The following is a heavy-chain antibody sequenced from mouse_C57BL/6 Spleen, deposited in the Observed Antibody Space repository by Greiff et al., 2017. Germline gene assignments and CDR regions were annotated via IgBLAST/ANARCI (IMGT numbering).Heavy chain of an antibody. CDR1: GYTFTSYW. J-gene: IGHJ2*01. D-gene: IGHD1-1*01. V-gene: IGHV1-5*01. Sequence: VQLQQSGTVLARPGASVKMSCKTSGYTFTSYWMPWVKQRPGQGLEWIGAIYPGNSDTSYNQKFKGKAKLTAVTSASTAYKELSSLTNGDAAVYYWTRGVITTVVANLDYRDQGTTLTVSS. CDR2: IYPGNSDT. CDR3: TRGVITTVVANLDY.